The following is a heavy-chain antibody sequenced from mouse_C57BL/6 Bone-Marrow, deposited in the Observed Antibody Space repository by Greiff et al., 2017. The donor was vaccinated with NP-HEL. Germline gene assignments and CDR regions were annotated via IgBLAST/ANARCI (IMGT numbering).Heavy chain of an antibody. V-gene: IGHV1-76*01. D-gene: IGHD1-1*01. CDR3: AISSLAWFAY. J-gene: IGHJ3*01. Sequence: VQLQQSGAELVRPGASVKLSCKASGYTFTDYYINWVKQRPGQGLEWIARIYTGSGNNYYNEKFKGKATLTAEKSSSTAYMQLSSLTSEDSAVYFCAISSLAWFAYWGQGTLVTVSA. CDR1: GYTFTDYY. CDR2: IYTGSGNN.